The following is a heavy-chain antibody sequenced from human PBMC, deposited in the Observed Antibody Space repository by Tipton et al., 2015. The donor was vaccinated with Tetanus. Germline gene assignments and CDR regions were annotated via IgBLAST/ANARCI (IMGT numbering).Heavy chain of an antibody. CDR2: IDTDNGKA. V-gene: IGHV1-18*01. D-gene: IGHD1-20*01. Sequence: QLVQSGPEVKKPGASVKVSCKASGYTFPRYGISWVRQAPGQGLEWMGWIDTDNGKANYAQRFHDRVTMTTDASSSTVYMDLNSRRCEDTAVYYWARAAGGGRRINGPAGIDYWGQGTLVTVSS. J-gene: IGHJ4*02. CDR1: GYTFPRYG. CDR3: ARAAGGGRRINGPAGIDY.